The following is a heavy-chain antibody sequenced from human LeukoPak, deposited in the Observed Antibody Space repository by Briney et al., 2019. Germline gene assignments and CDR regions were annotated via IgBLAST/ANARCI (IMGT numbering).Heavy chain of an antibody. CDR3: ARTTEGGYTYGYFYYYYMDV. J-gene: IGHJ6*03. Sequence: SETLSLTCTVSGYSISTGYYWDWIRQPPGKGLEWLGYIYYSGSTNYNPSLKSRVTISVDTSKNQFSLKLTSVTAADTAVYYCARTTEGGYTYGYFYYYYMDVWGKGTTVTISS. CDR2: IYYSGST. V-gene: IGHV4-61*01. CDR1: GYSISTGYY. D-gene: IGHD5-18*01.